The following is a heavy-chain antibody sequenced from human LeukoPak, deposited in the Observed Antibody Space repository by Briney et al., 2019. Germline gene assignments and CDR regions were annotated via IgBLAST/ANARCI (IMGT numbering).Heavy chain of an antibody. Sequence: GGSLRLSCAASGFTFSSYSMNWVRQAPGKGLEWVSYISSSSSTIYYADSVKGRFTISRDNAKNSLYLQMNSLRAEDTAVYYCARESRAGRPPYYYDSSGDDYWGQGTLVTVSS. CDR1: GFTFSSYS. CDR2: ISSSSSTI. J-gene: IGHJ4*02. V-gene: IGHV3-48*04. CDR3: ARESRAGRPPYYYDSSGDDY. D-gene: IGHD3-22*01.